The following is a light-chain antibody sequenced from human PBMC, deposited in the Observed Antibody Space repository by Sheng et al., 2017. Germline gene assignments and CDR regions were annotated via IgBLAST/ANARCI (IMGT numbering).Light chain of an antibody. V-gene: IGKV1-NL1*01. CDR1: QDVRNS. CDR2: ATS. CDR3: QQYFSNPPWT. J-gene: IGKJ1*01. Sequence: DIQMTQSPSSLSASVGDRVTITCRASQDVRNSLAWYQQRPGQAPKLLLHATSRLETGVPSRFSGSGSGTDYTLTISSLQPEDFATYYCQQYFSNPPWTFGQGTRVDIK.